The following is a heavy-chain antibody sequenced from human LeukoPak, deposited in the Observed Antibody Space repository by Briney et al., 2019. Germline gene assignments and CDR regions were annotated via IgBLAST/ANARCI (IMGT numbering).Heavy chain of an antibody. V-gene: IGHV3-64*01. D-gene: IGHD5-18*01. Sequence: GGALRLSCAVSGFTFSSYAMHWVRQSPARGLEYVSAISSSGGSTFHANSVTGRFTISRDNYKNTLYLQMGSLRAEDMAVYYCARDVRGYSYGSYYYYYYYMDVWGKGTTVTVSS. CDR2: ISSSGGST. J-gene: IGHJ6*03. CDR1: GFTFSSYA. CDR3: ARDVRGYSYGSYYYYYYYMDV.